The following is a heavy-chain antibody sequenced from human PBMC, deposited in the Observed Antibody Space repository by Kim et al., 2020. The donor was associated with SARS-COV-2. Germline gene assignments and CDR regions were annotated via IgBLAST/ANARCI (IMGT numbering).Heavy chain of an antibody. Sequence: SETLSLTCTVSGGSISSSSYYWGWIRQPPGKGLEWIGSIYYSGSTYYNPSLKSRVTISVDTSKNQFSLKLSSVTAADTAVYYCARHHQGRFGEFHLNFDYWGQGTLVTVSS. J-gene: IGHJ4*02. CDR2: IYYSGST. D-gene: IGHD3-10*01. V-gene: IGHV4-39*01. CDR3: ARHHQGRFGEFHLNFDY. CDR1: GGSISSSSYY.